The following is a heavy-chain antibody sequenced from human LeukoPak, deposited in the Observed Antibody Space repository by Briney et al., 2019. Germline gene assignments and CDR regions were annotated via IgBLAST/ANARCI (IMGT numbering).Heavy chain of an antibody. CDR3: ARGRGIVKFDY. CDR2: IYTSGST. Sequence: PSQTLSLTCTVACGSISSGSYYWSWIRQPAGKGLEWTGRIYTSGSTNYNPSLKSRVTISVDTSKNQFSLKLSSVTAADTAVYYCARGRGIVKFDYWGQGTLVTVSS. V-gene: IGHV4-61*02. J-gene: IGHJ4*02. D-gene: IGHD1-26*01. CDR1: CGSISSGSYY.